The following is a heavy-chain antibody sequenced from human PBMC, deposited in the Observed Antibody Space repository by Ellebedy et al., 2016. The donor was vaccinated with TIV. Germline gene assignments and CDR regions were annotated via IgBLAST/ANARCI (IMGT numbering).Heavy chain of an antibody. CDR2: LTTGGVT. Sequence: PGGSLRLSCVVSGFTFSTYAMRWFRQAPGKGLEWVSALTTGGVTFYADSVKGRFTISRDSSKNILYLQMNSLRVEDTAIYFCAKDSGRSGWISDYWGQGTLVTVSS. CDR1: GFTFSTYA. V-gene: IGHV3-23*01. CDR3: AKDSGRSGWISDY. D-gene: IGHD3-10*01. J-gene: IGHJ4*02.